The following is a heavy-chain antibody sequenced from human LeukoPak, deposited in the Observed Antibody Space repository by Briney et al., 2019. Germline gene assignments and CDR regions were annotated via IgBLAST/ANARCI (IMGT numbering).Heavy chain of an antibody. CDR1: GFTFSSYE. V-gene: IGHV3-48*03. CDR2: ISSSGSTK. Sequence: GGSLRLSCAASGFTFSSYEMNWVRQAPGKGLEWVSSISSSGSTKYYADSLKGRFTISRDNARNSLYLQMNSLRAEDTAVYYCHYDSRGLDAFDIWGQGTMVTVSS. CDR3: HYDSRGLDAFDI. J-gene: IGHJ3*02. D-gene: IGHD3-22*01.